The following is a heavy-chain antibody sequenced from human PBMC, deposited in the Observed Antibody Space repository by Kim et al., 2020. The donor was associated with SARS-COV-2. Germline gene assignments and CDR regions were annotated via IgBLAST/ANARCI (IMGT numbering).Heavy chain of an antibody. D-gene: IGHD3-22*01. CDR3: ARVPWHFYDTSGYSGNFAY. Sequence: SETLSLTCTVSGASINSGTYYWGWIRQPPGKGLEWIGNIFYSGTTYYNSSLKSRVTISVDPSKNQFSLKLSSVTAADTAVYFCARVPWHFYDTSGYSGNFAYWGQGALVTVSS. CDR1: GASINSGTYY. CDR2: IFYSGTT. V-gene: IGHV4-39*01. J-gene: IGHJ4*02.